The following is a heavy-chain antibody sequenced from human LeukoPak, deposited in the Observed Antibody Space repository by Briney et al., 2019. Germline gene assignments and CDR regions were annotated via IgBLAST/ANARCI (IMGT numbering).Heavy chain of an antibody. V-gene: IGHV1-69*05. Sequence: SVKVSCKASGGTFSSYAISWVRQAPGQGLEWMGGIIPIFGTANYAQKFQGRVTITTDESTSTAYMELSSLRSEDTAVYYCARAPYSSGWYGQYNWFDPWGQGTLVTVSS. CDR1: GGTFSSYA. J-gene: IGHJ5*02. CDR3: ARAPYSSGWYGQYNWFDP. D-gene: IGHD6-19*01. CDR2: IIPIFGTA.